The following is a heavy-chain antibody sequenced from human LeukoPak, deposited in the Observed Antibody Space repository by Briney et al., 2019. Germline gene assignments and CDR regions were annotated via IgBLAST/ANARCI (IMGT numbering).Heavy chain of an antibody. CDR3: AVWMTGGPRRFDY. D-gene: IGHD2-15*01. CDR1: GDSITSPTDY. CDR2: IYYSGDS. Sequence: SETLSLTCTVSGDSITSPTDYWAWIRQPPGKGLEWIGSIYYSGDSFYTPSLKSRVTISADTSKKQFSLKLDSVTAADTAVYYCAVWMTGGPRRFDYWGQGTLVSVSS. J-gene: IGHJ4*02. V-gene: IGHV4-39*01.